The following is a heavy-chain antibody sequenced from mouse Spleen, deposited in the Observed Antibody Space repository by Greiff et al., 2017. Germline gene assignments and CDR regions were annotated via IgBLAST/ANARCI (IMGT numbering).Heavy chain of an antibody. Sequence: EVKLMESEGGLVQPRTSMTLSCTASGFTFTAYYMAWVRQVPEKGLEWVATINYDGSSTYYLACAESRFIISGDSATKILYLQMSSRKSEDAATYDCAGRKSNDYFDYWGQGTTLTVSS. V-gene: IGHV5-16*02. J-gene: IGHJ2*01. CDR3: AGRKSNDYFDY. CDR2: INYDGSST. CDR1: GFTFTAYY.